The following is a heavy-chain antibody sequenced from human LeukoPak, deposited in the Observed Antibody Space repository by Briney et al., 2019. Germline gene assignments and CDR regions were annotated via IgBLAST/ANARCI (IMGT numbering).Heavy chain of an antibody. CDR2: ISAYNGNT. CDR1: GYTFTSYG. J-gene: IGHJ6*02. CDR3: ARWVPYCSGGSCYSVEPYYYYGMDV. V-gene: IGHV1-18*01. D-gene: IGHD2-15*01. Sequence: ASVRVSCKASGYTFTSYGIGWVRQAPGQGLEWMGWISAYNGNTNYAQKLQGRATMTTDTSTSTAYMELRSLRSDDTAVYYCARWVPYCSGGSCYSVEPYYYYGMDVWGQGTTVTVSS.